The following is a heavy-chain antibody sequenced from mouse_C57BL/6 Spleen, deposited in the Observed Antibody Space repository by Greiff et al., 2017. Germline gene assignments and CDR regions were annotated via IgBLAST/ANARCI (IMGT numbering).Heavy chain of an antibody. CDR2: ISSGGSYT. D-gene: IGHD2-3*01. CDR3: ARHEDGYHPAYAMDY. V-gene: IGHV5-6*01. J-gene: IGHJ4*01. CDR1: GFTFSSYG. Sequence: EVQLVESGGDLVKPGGSLKLSCAASGFTFSSYGMYWVRQTPDKRLEWVATISSGGSYTYYPDSVKGRFTLSRDNAQNTLYLQLSILTSENTAMYYGARHEDGYHPAYAMDYWGQGTSGTVSS.